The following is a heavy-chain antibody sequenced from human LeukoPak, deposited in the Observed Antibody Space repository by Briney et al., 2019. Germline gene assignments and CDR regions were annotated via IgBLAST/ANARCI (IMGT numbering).Heavy chain of an antibody. D-gene: IGHD2-15*01. Sequence: HAGGSLRLSCAASGFTFSSYAMNWVRQAPGKGLEWVSAISGSGGDTYYADSVKGRFTISRDNSKNTLYLQMNSLRVEDTAIYHCARDLAGGYFDYWGQGTLVTVSS. CDR2: ISGSGGDT. J-gene: IGHJ4*02. V-gene: IGHV3-23*01. CDR3: ARDLAGGYFDY. CDR1: GFTFSSYA.